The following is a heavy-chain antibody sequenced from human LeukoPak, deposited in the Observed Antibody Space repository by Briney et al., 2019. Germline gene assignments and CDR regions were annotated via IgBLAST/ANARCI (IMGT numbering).Heavy chain of an antibody. CDR2: IRNKASGGTT. CDR1: GLTFGNYS. V-gene: IGHV3-49*03. Sequence: GSLKLSCTASGLTFGNYSMTWFRQTPGKGLEWVSFIRNKASGGTTEHAASVRGRFTTSRDDSKSIAYLQMNSLKTEDTALYYCTRDRIMTDFWGQGTLVTVSS. D-gene: IGHD2-15*01. CDR3: TRDRIMTDF. J-gene: IGHJ4*02.